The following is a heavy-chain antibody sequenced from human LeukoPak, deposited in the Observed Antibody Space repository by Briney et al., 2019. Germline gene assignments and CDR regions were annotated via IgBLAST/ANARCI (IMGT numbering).Heavy chain of an antibody. V-gene: IGHV4-34*01. CDR2: INHSGST. CDR3: ARMIKGYCSSTSCYHRTPFDY. J-gene: IGHJ4*02. D-gene: IGHD2-2*01. Sequence: PSETLSLTCAVYGGSFSGYYWSWIRQPPGKGLEWIGEINHSGSTNYNPSLKSRVTISVDTSKNQFSLKLSSVTAADTAVYYCARMIKGYCSSTSCYHRTPFDYWGQGTLVTVSS. CDR1: GGSFSGYY.